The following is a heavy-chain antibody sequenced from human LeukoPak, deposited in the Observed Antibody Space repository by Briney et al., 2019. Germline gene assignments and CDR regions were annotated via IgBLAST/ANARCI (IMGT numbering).Heavy chain of an antibody. CDR1: GDSIRTSSYY. Sequence: PSETLSLTCTVSGDSIRTSSYYWGWIRQPPGKGLEWIGSIYYSGSTHYNPSLKSRVAISMDTSKNQFSLKLSSVTAADTAMYYCARQFYHHSSGADYWGQGALVTVSS. D-gene: IGHD3-22*01. CDR2: IYYSGST. V-gene: IGHV4-39*01. CDR3: ARQFYHHSSGADY. J-gene: IGHJ4*02.